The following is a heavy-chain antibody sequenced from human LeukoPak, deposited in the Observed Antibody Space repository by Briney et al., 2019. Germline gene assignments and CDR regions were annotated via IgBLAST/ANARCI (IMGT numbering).Heavy chain of an antibody. J-gene: IGHJ4*02. CDR3: ARLSGYDRESFYDY. V-gene: IGHV4-59*01. CDR2: IYYSGST. D-gene: IGHD5-12*01. Sequence: PSETLSLTCTVSGGSISSYYWSWIRQPPGKGLELIGYIYYSGSTNYNPSLKSRVTISVDTSKNQFSLKLSSVTAADTAVYYCARLSGYDRESFYDYWGQGTLVTVSS. CDR1: GGSISSYY.